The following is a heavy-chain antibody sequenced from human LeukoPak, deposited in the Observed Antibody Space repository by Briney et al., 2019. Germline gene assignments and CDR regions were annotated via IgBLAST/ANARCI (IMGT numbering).Heavy chain of an antibody. Sequence: ASVKVSCKASGYTFTGYYMHWVRQAPGQGLEWMGRINPNSGGTNYAQKFQGRVTMTRDTSISTAYMELSRLRSDDTAVYYCASIRLPQWLGLDAFDIWGQGTMVTVSS. D-gene: IGHD6-19*01. V-gene: IGHV1-2*06. CDR3: ASIRLPQWLGLDAFDI. CDR1: GYTFTGYY. CDR2: INPNSGGT. J-gene: IGHJ3*02.